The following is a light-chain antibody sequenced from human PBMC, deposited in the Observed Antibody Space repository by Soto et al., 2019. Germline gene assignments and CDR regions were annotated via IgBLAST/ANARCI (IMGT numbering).Light chain of an antibody. CDR3: QQYGSSPGLT. CDR2: GAS. J-gene: IGKJ4*01. CDR1: QSVSSSY. Sequence: EIVLTQSPGTLSLSPGERATLSCRASQSVSSSYLAWYQQKPGQAPRLLIYGASSRATGIPDRFSGSGSGTDFTLTISRLEPEEFAVYYCQQYGSSPGLTFGGGTKVEI. V-gene: IGKV3-20*01.